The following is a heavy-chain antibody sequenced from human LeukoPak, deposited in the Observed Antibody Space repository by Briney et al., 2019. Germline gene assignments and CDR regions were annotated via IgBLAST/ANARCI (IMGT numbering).Heavy chain of an antibody. CDR2: ISAYNGNT. J-gene: IGHJ4*02. Sequence: ASVKVSCKASGYTFTSYGISWVRQAPGQGLEWMGWISAYNGNTNYAQKLQGRVTMTTDASTSTAYMELRSLRSDDTAVYYCARDRGNYDSSDPLDYWGQGTLVTVSS. CDR3: ARDRGNYDSSDPLDY. CDR1: GYTFTSYG. D-gene: IGHD3-22*01. V-gene: IGHV1-18*01.